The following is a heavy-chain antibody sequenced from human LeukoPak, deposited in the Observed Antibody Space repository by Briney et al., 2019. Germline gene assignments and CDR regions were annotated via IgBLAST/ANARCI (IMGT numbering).Heavy chain of an antibody. V-gene: IGHV1-2*02. Sequence: VSVKVSCKASGYTFTGYYMHWVRQAPGQGLEWMGWINPNSGGTNYAQKFQGRVTMTRDTSISTAYMELSRLRSDDTAVYYCARDGVWNQLAFDYWGQGTLVTVSS. CDR1: GYTFTGYY. CDR3: ARDGVWNQLAFDY. J-gene: IGHJ4*02. D-gene: IGHD1-1*01. CDR2: INPNSGGT.